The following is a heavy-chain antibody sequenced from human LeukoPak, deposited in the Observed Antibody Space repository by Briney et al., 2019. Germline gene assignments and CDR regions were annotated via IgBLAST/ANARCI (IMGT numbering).Heavy chain of an antibody. J-gene: IGHJ4*02. V-gene: IGHV3-23*01. CDR1: GFTFSSYA. Sequence: SGGSLRLSCAASGFTFSSYAMSWVRQAPGKGLEWVSAISGSGGGTYYADSVKGRFTISRDNSKNTLYLQMNSLRAEDTAVYYCAKDHLWFGELYYWGQGTLVTVSS. CDR2: ISGSGGGT. CDR3: AKDHLWFGELYY. D-gene: IGHD3-10*01.